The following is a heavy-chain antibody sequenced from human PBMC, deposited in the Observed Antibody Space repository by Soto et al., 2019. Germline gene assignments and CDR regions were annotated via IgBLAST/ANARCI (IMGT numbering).Heavy chain of an antibody. CDR1: GGSFSDYY. CDR3: ARGGTGFNDY. Sequence: QVQLQQWGAGLLKPSETLSLSCAVYGGSFSDYYWSWIRQPPGKGLEWIGESNHSGSTKYNASLKSRVTLSVDTSTSQISLKLSSVTAADTAVYYCARGGTGFNDYWGQGTLVTVSS. D-gene: IGHD1-1*01. CDR2: SNHSGST. J-gene: IGHJ4*02. V-gene: IGHV4-34*01.